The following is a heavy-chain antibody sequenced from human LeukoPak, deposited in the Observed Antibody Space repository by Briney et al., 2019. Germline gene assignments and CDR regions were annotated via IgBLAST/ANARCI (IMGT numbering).Heavy chain of an antibody. D-gene: IGHD3-22*01. V-gene: IGHV3-11*01. CDR3: ARVSYHSSGYYPFDH. J-gene: IGHJ4*02. Sequence: GGSLRLSCAASGFTFSDYYMSWIRQPPGKGLEWVSYISSSGGAIYYVDSVKGRFTISRDNAKNSLYLQMNSLRAEDTAVYYCARVSYHSSGYYPFDHWGQGTLVTVSS. CDR2: ISSSGGAI. CDR1: GFTFSDYY.